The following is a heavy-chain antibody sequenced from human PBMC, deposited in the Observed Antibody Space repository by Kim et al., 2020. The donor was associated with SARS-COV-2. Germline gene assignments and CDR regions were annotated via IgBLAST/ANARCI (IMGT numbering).Heavy chain of an antibody. J-gene: IGHJ2*01. CDR3: AREVSVEMARIGWYFDI. D-gene: IGHD5-12*01. CDR1: GGTFSSYA. V-gene: IGHV1-69*13. Sequence: SVKVSCKASGGTFSSYAISWVRQAPGQGLEWMGGIIPIFGTAHYAQKFQGRVTITADEYTSTAYLELSSRSSEETAVNYCAREVSVEMARIGWYFDIWDSGTLGTASS. CDR2: IIPIFGTA.